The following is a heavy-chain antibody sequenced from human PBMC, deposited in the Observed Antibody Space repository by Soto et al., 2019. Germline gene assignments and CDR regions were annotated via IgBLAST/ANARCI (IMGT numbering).Heavy chain of an antibody. CDR3: AMVDVYVTPSPQDV. D-gene: IGHD3-16*01. CDR2: INTYNGNT. V-gene: IGHV1-18*01. Sequence: QVQLVQSGAEVKNPGASVKVSCKASGYTFTRYGIGWARQAPGQGLEWMGWINTYNGNTNYAQNVQGRVTLTTDTSTSTGYMELRSLRSNVTAIYYCAMVDVYVTPSPQDVWGQGTTVIVSS. CDR1: GYTFTRYG. J-gene: IGHJ6*02.